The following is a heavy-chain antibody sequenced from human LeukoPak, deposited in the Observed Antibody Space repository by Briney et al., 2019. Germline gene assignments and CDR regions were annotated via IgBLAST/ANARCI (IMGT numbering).Heavy chain of an antibody. J-gene: IGHJ4*02. Sequence: GGSLRLSCAASGFTFSSYGMHWVRQAPGKGLEWVAVIWYDGSNKYYADSVKGRFTISRDNSKNTLYLQMNSLRAEDTAAYYRARLKGVATPFDYWGQGTLVTVSS. V-gene: IGHV3-33*01. CDR3: ARLKGVATPFDY. CDR2: IWYDGSNK. CDR1: GFTFSSYG. D-gene: IGHD5-12*01.